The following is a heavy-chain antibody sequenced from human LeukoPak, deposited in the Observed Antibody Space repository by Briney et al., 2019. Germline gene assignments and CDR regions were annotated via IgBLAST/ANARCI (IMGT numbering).Heavy chain of an antibody. D-gene: IGHD2-2*01. CDR2: ISSSGSTI. CDR3: AVLTYQLLDYYFDY. Sequence: GGSLRLSCAASGFTFTTYWMSWVRQAPGKGLEWVSYISSSGSTIYYADSVKGRFTISRDNAKNSLYLQMNSLRAEDTAVYYCAVLTYQLLDYYFDYWGQGTLVTVSS. V-gene: IGHV3-48*01. CDR1: GFTFTTYW. J-gene: IGHJ4*02.